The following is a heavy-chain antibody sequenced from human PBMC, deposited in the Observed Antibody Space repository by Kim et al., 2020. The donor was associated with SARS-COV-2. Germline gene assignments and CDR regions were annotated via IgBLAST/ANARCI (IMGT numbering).Heavy chain of an antibody. Sequence: SETLSLTCTVSGDSVTNNNCFWTWTRQPPGKGLEWIGYVYSSGTTVYNPSLRSRVAMSVDTSKNQFSLRLSSLTAADTAVYYCARDNYGVPLDVWGQGT. CDR2: VYSSGTT. D-gene: IGHD4-17*01. CDR1: GDSVTNNNCF. V-gene: IGHV4-61*01. J-gene: IGHJ6*02. CDR3: ARDNYGVPLDV.